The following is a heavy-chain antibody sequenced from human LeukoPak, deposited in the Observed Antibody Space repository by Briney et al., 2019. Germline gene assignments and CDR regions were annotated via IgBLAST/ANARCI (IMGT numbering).Heavy chain of an antibody. CDR3: ARSSYSSSSSV. CDR2: INSDGSEG. J-gene: IGHJ3*01. V-gene: IGHV3-7*03. CDR1: GFTFSGFW. D-gene: IGHD6-6*01. Sequence: GGSLRLSCAVSGFTFSGFWMSWSRQAPGKGLEWVASINSDGSEGYYADVVKGRFTISRDNAKNSLYLQINSPRAEDTAVYYCARSSYSSSSSVWGQGTMVTVSS.